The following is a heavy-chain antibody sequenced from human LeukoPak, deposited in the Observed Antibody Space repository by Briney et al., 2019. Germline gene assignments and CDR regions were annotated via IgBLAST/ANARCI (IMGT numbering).Heavy chain of an antibody. CDR1: GGSISSGDYY. CDR2: IYYSGST. CDR3: ARGARVVVAATHFDY. Sequence: PSETLSLTCTVSGGSISSGDYYWSWICQPPGKGLEWIGYIYYSGSTYYNPSLKSRVTISVDTSKNQFSLKLSSVTAADTAVYYCARGARVVVAATHFDYWGQGTLVTVSS. J-gene: IGHJ4*02. D-gene: IGHD2-15*01. V-gene: IGHV4-30-4*01.